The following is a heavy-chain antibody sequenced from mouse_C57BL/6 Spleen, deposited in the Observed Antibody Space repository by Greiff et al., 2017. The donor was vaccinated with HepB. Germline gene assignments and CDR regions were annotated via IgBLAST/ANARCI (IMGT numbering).Heavy chain of an antibody. D-gene: IGHD4-1*01. CDR1: GFTFSSYT. CDR2: ISGGGGNT. J-gene: IGHJ2*01. V-gene: IGHV5-9*04. Sequence: DVKLVESGGGLVKPGGSLKLSCAASGFTFSSYTMSWVRQTPEKRLEWVATISGGGGNTYYPDSVKGRFTISRDNAKNTLYLQMSSLRSEDTAMYYCARHETGTFGYGGQGTTLTVSS. CDR3: ARHETGTFGY.